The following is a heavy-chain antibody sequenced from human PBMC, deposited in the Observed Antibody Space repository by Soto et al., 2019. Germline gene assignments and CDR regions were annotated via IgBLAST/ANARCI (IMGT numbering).Heavy chain of an antibody. Sequence: GGSLRLSCAASGFTFSYTWMNWVRQAPGEGLEWVGRIKSKTDGETTDYSAAVNDRFSISRGDSKNTLYLQMHSLKPEDTALYYCTPYSTLAHDYWGLGTLVTV. CDR2: IKSKTDGETT. CDR3: TPYSTLAHDY. CDR1: GFTFSYTW. V-gene: IGHV3-15*07. D-gene: IGHD2-15*01. J-gene: IGHJ4*02.